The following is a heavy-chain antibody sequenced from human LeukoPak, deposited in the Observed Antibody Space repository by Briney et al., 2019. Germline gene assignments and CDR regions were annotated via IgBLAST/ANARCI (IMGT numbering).Heavy chain of an antibody. V-gene: IGHV3-74*01. CDR1: GFTFSHYW. D-gene: IGHD3-10*01. CDR3: ARVYYGSGSLHYYYYYMDV. CDR2: ISTDGSST. Sequence: SGGSLRLSCAASGFTFSHYWMHWVRQAPGKGLVWVSRISTDGSSTTYADSVKGRFTISRDNAKNTLYLQMNSLRAEDTAVYYCARVYYGSGSLHYYYYYMDVWGKGTTVTISS. J-gene: IGHJ6*03.